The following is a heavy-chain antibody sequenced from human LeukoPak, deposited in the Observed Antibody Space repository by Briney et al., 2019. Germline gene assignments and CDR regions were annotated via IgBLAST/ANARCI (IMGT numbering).Heavy chain of an antibody. D-gene: IGHD3-3*01. V-gene: IGHV4-59*06. J-gene: IGHJ5*02. Sequence: SETLSLTCTVSGGSISSYYWSWIRQPPGKGLEWIGYIYYSGSTYYNPSLKSRVTISVDTSKNQFSLKLSSVTAADTAVYYCAREYYDFWSGTYNWFDPWGQGTLVTVSS. CDR2: IYYSGST. CDR1: GGSISSYY. CDR3: AREYYDFWSGTYNWFDP.